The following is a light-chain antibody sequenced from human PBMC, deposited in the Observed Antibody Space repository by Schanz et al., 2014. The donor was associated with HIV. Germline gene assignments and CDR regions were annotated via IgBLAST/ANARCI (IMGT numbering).Light chain of an antibody. CDR2: AAS. Sequence: EIVLTQSPATLYVSPGEGATLSCRASQSVGINLAWYQQKPGQAPRLLIYAASTRATGIPDRFSGRGSGTDFTLTITSVQPDDFATYYCQQAYDPPFTFGGGTKV. V-gene: IGKV3D-15*01. CDR3: QQAYDPPFT. CDR1: QSVGIN. J-gene: IGKJ4*01.